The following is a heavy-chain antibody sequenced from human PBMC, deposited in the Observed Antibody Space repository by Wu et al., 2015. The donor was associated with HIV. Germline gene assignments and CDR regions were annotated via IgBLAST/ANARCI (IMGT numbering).Heavy chain of an antibody. CDR1: GGTFSTYA. Sequence: QVQLVQSGAEVKRPGSSVKVPCRASGGTFSTYAISWVRQAPGQGLEWMGGIIPMSDTTNYAQKFQGRVTITADKSTSTAYMEVSSLRFEDTAVYFCARDPFYYDRSGYYFYYMGVWGKGTTVTVSS. CDR3: ARDPFYYDRSGYYFYYMGV. V-gene: IGHV1-69*14. CDR2: IIPMSDTT. D-gene: IGHD3-22*01. J-gene: IGHJ6*03.